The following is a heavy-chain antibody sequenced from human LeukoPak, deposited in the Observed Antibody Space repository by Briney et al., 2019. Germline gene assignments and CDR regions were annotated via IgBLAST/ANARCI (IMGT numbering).Heavy chain of an antibody. V-gene: IGHV4-38-2*02. CDR3: ARDHLGYSSGWPGVNWFDP. CDR2: IYHSGRT. J-gene: IGHJ5*02. Sequence: SETLSLTCTVSGYSISSGYYWGWIRQPPGKGLEWIGSIYHSGRTFYNPSLKSRVTISVDTSKNQFSLKLSSVTAADTAVYYCARDHLGYSSGWPGVNWFDPWGQGTLVTVSS. CDR1: GYSISSGYY. D-gene: IGHD6-19*01.